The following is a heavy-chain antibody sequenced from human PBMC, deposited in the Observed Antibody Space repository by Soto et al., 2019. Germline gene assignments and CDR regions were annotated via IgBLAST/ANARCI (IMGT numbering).Heavy chain of an antibody. CDR3: ATPHFSGVAVAGYYYGVDV. D-gene: IGHD6-19*01. Sequence: QVQLVQSGAEVKKPGSSVKVSCKASGGTFSSYAISWVRQAPGQGLEWMGGIIPIFGTADYAQKFQGRVTITADXYXXXAXXELRSLRPEDTAVYYCATPHFSGVAVAGYYYGVDVWGQGTTVTVSS. V-gene: IGHV1-69*12. CDR2: IIPIFGTA. J-gene: IGHJ6*02. CDR1: GGTFSSYA.